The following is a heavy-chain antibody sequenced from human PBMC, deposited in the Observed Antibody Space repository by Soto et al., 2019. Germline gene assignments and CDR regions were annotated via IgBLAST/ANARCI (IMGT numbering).Heavy chain of an antibody. Sequence: EVQLVESGGGLVQPGRSLRLSCAASGFTFDDYAMHWVRQAPGKGLEWVSGISWNSGSIGYADSVKGRFTISRDNAKNSLYLQMNSLRADDTALYYCAKGYDFWSGTIDYWGQGTLVTVSS. CDR3: AKGYDFWSGTIDY. J-gene: IGHJ4*02. CDR1: GFTFDDYA. V-gene: IGHV3-9*01. D-gene: IGHD3-3*01. CDR2: ISWNSGSI.